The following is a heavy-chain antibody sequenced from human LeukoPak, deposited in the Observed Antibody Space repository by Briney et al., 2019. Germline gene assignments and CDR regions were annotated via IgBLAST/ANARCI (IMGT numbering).Heavy chain of an antibody. CDR2: ISWNSGSI. V-gene: IGHV3-9*01. CDR1: GFTFDDYA. Sequence: GGSLRLSCAASGFTFDDYAMHWVRQAPGKGLEWVSGISWNSGSIGYADSVKGRFTISRDNSKNTLYLQMNSLRAEDTAVYYCAKEVDYYYYYGMDVWGQGTTVTVSS. D-gene: IGHD2-15*01. CDR3: AKEVDYYYYYGMDV. J-gene: IGHJ6*02.